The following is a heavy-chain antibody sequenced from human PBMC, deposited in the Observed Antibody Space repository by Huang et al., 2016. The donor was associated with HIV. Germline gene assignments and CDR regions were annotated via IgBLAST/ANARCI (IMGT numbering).Heavy chain of an antibody. CDR1: GGTFSNHG. J-gene: IGHJ6*02. CDR3: ARVRGYSGSYYGMDV. D-gene: IGHD1-26*01. CDR2: ISPVFGTQ. Sequence: QVQLVQSGAEVKKPGSSVKVSCKASGGTFSNHGFSWVRQAPGQGLEWMGGISPVFGTQNYTPKFQGRVTITADESTSTVYMELSSLTPDDTAEYYCARVRGYSGSYYGMDVWGQGTTVTVSS. V-gene: IGHV1-69*01.